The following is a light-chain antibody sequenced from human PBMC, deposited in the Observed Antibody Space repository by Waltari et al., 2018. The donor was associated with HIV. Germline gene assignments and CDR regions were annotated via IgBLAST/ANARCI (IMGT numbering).Light chain of an antibody. J-gene: IGLJ1*01. Sequence: SYELTQPPSVSVSPGQTARVTGSGDAFPSQYADWLQQKQGQAPILSIYKDKERLPGIPGRFSGSKSGTTATLTISGVQTEDEADYYCQSADNNYSPPVFGPGTKVTVL. V-gene: IGLV3-25*03. CDR3: QSADNNYSPPV. CDR1: AFPSQY. CDR2: KDK.